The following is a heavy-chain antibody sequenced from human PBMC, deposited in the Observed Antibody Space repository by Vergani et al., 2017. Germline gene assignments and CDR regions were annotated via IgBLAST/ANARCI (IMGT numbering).Heavy chain of an antibody. J-gene: IGHJ4*02. CDR1: GFTFSSYS. Sequence: EVQLVESGGGLVKPGGSLRLSCAASGFTFSSYSMNWVRQAPGKGLEWVSSISRSSSYIYYAHSVKGRYTISRDTAKNSLYLQMNSLGAEDTAVYYCAREKGSGWYCYWGQGTLVTVSS. CDR2: ISRSSSYI. D-gene: IGHD6-19*01. CDR3: AREKGSGWYCY. V-gene: IGHV3-21*01.